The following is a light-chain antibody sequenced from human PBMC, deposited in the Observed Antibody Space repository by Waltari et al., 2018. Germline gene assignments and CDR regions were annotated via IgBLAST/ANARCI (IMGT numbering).Light chain of an antibody. Sequence: QSVLTQPPSVSGAPGQRVTISCSGTKSNIRADFDVHWYQQVPGTAPKLLLHSFSKRRSGVSDRFSGFKSGASASLVITGLQAEDEAMYYCQSYDTTLSAVVFGGGTRLTV. CDR3: QSYDTTLSAVV. CDR1: KSNIRADFD. CDR2: SFS. V-gene: IGLV1-40*01. J-gene: IGLJ2*01.